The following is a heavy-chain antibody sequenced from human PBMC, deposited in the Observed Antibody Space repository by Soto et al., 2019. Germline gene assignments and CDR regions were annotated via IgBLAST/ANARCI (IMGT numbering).Heavy chain of an antibody. V-gene: IGHV4-4*07. CDR1: NAYITTYY. CDR2: ISPSGDS. CDR3: ASLGRNYYNGMDV. Sequence: SETLSLTCAVSNAYITTYYWTWIRQPAGKGLEWIGRISPSGDSTYNPSLQSRVTMSVDTSNNQLSLKLTSVTAADTAVYYCASLGRNYYNGMDVWGPGTTVTVSS. D-gene: IGHD3-10*01. J-gene: IGHJ6*02.